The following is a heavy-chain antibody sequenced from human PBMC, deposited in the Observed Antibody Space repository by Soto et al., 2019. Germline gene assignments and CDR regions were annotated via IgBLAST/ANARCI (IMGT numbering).Heavy chain of an antibody. D-gene: IGHD6-19*01. Sequence: EMQLLESGGGLVQPGGSLRLFCAASGFTFTNYAMTWVRQAPGKGLEWVSTITPTGATFYGDTVKGRFTISRDNSSSTVFPPRNSLRAEDTAMYYCARTDKFNSQSSGWANRFDYWGQGTLVTVSP. V-gene: IGHV3-23*01. J-gene: IGHJ4*02. CDR1: GFTFTNYA. CDR2: ITPTGAT. CDR3: ARTDKFNSQSSGWANRFDY.